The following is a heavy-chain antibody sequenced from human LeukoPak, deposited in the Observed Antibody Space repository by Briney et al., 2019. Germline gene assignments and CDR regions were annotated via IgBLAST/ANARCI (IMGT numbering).Heavy chain of an antibody. D-gene: IGHD2-2*03. CDR2: IYHSGST. V-gene: IGHV4-39*07. CDR3: ARALDIVVVPAAIIWFDP. CDR1: GDSISGSDYY. Sequence: SETLSLTCTVSGDSISGSDYYWAWIRQPPGKGLEWIGSIYHSGSTYYNPSLKSRVTISVDTSKNQFSLKLSSVTAADTAVYYCARALDIVVVPAAIIWFDPWGQGTLVTVSS. J-gene: IGHJ5*02.